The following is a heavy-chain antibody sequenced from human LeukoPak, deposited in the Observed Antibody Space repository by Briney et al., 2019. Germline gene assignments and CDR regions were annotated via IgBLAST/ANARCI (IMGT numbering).Heavy chain of an antibody. J-gene: IGHJ5*02. CDR2: ISYDGSNK. V-gene: IGHV3-30*04. Sequence: PGGSLRLSCAASGFTFSSYAMHWVRQAPGKGLEWVAGISYDGSNKYYADSVKGRFTISRDNSKSTVYLQMNSLRAEDTAVYYCARGLNWKYGWFDPWGQGTLVTVSS. CDR3: ARGLNWKYGWFDP. CDR1: GFTFSSYA. D-gene: IGHD1-7*01.